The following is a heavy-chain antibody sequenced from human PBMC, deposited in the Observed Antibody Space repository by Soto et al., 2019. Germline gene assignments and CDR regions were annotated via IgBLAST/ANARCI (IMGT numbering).Heavy chain of an antibody. CDR2: ISAYNGNT. D-gene: IGHD1-26*01. V-gene: IGHV1-18*04. Sequence: QVQLVQSGAEVKKPGASVKVSCKASGYTFTGYGITRVRQAPGQGLEWMGWISAYNGNTKYAQKLQGRVTMTTDTSTRTAYMELRSLRSDDTAMFYCARVGSRNAFDIWGQGTMVTVSS. CDR3: ARVGSRNAFDI. J-gene: IGHJ3*02. CDR1: GYTFTGYG.